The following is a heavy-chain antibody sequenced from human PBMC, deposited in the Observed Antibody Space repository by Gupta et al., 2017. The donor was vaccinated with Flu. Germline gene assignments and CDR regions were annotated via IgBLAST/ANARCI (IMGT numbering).Heavy chain of an antibody. D-gene: IGHD6-13*01. V-gene: IGHV3-9*01. CDR3: AKDLYSSSWYYFDY. CDR1: GFTFDAYA. J-gene: IGHJ4*02. CDR2: ISWNSGSI. Sequence: EVQLVESGGGLVQPGRSLRLSCAASGFTFDAYAMHWVRQAPGKGLEWVSGISWNSGSIGYADSVKGRFTISRDNAKNSLYLQMNSLRAEDTALYYCAKDLYSSSWYYFDYWGQGTLVTVSS.